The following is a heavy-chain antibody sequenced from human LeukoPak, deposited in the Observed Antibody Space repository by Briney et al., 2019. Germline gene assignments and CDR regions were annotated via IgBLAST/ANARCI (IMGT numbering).Heavy chain of an antibody. CDR1: GFTFSSYG. D-gene: IGHD3-10*01. Sequence: GRSLRLSCAASGFTFSSYGMHWVRQAPGKGLEWVAVIWYDGSNKYYADSVKGRFTISRDNSKNTLYLQMNSLRAEDTAVYYCARDLMVRGVIISPYFDYWGQGTLVTVSS. CDR2: IWYDGSNK. V-gene: IGHV3-33*01. CDR3: ARDLMVRGVIISPYFDY. J-gene: IGHJ4*02.